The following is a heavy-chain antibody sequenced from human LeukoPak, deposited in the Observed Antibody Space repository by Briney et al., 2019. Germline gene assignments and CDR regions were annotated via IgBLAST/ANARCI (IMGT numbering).Heavy chain of an antibody. CDR1: GGTFSSYA. D-gene: IGHD3-10*01. V-gene: IGHV1-69*13. CDR3: ARVGGSGSYTSHNFDY. CDR2: IIPIFTTA. Sequence: ASVKLSCKGSGGTFSSYAISWIRLAPAQGLELMGGIIPIFTTANHAQKFQGRVTITADESTSTAYMELSSLRSEDTAVYYCARVGGSGSYTSHNFDYWGQGTLVSVSS. J-gene: IGHJ4*02.